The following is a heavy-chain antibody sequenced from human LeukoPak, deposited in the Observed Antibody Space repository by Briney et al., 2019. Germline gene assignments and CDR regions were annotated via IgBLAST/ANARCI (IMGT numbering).Heavy chain of an antibody. D-gene: IGHD5-12*01. CDR2: ISAYNGNV. V-gene: IGHV1-18*01. CDR3: ARDQGVVPTRGDY. J-gene: IGHJ4*02. Sequence: ASVKVSCKASGYTFTSYGISWVRQAPGQGLEWMGWISAYNGNVKYAQKLQGRLTMTTDTSTDTVYMELRGLTFDDTAIYYCARDQGVVPTRGDYWGQGTLVTVSS. CDR1: GYTFTSYG.